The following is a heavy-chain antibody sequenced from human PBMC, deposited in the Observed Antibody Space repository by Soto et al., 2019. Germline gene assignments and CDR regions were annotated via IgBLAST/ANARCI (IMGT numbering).Heavy chain of an antibody. Sequence: SETLSLTCTVSGGSISSYYWSWIRQPPGKGLEWIGYIYYSGSTDYDPSLKSRVTISVDTSKNQFSLRLSSVTAADTAVYYCARRWGTYFDFWGQGTLVTVS. D-gene: IGHD7-27*01. CDR3: ARRWGTYFDF. J-gene: IGHJ4*02. V-gene: IGHV4-59*01. CDR2: IYYSGST. CDR1: GGSISSYY.